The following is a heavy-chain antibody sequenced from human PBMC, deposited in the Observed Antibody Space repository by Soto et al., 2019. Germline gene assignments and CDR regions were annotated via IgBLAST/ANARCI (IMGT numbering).Heavy chain of an antibody. CDR2: MYYSGST. J-gene: IGHJ4*02. CDR1: GGSISSYY. V-gene: IGHV4-59*08. Sequence: QVQLQESGPGLVKPSETLSLTCTVSGGSISSYYWSWIRQPPGKGLEWIGYMYYSGSTNYNPSLKRRLTISVDTSKNLFSLRLTSVTAADTAVYYCARRGYSSGYNYFDYWGQGTLVTVSS. D-gene: IGHD6-19*01. CDR3: ARRGYSSGYNYFDY.